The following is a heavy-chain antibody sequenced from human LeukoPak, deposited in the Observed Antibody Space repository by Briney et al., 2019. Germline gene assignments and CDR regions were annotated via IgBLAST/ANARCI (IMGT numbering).Heavy chain of an antibody. Sequence: SETLSLTCTVSGGSISSYYWSWIRQPAGKGLEWIGRIYTSGSTNYNPSLKSRVTMSVDTSKNQFSLKLSSVTAADTAVYYCARSLIAARSYGWLDPWGQGTLVTVSS. CDR3: ARSLIAARSYGWLDP. CDR2: IYTSGST. J-gene: IGHJ5*02. D-gene: IGHD6-6*01. V-gene: IGHV4-4*07. CDR1: GGSISSYY.